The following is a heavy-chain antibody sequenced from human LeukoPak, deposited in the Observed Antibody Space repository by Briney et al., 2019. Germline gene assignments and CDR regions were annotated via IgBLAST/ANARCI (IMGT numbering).Heavy chain of an antibody. CDR2: IRGTTDST. J-gene: IGHJ4*02. CDR1: GFTFSSYV. D-gene: IGHD2-15*01. CDR3: AKYCSGGSCYSGLDY. V-gene: IGHV3-23*01. Sequence: GGSLRLSCAASGFTFSSYVMSWVRQAPGKGLEWVSSIRGTTDSTYYADSVKGRFTISRDNSKNTLYLQMNSLRAEDTAVYYYAKYCSGGSCYSGLDYWGQGTLVTVSS.